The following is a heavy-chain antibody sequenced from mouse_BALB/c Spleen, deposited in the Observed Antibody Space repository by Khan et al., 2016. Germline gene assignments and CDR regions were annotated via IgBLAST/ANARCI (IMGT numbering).Heavy chain of an antibody. CDR1: GYSITSDYA. J-gene: IGHJ3*01. Sequence: EVQLQESGPGLVKPSQSLSLTCTVTGYSITSDYAWNWIRQFPGNKLEWMGYLSYSGSTSYNPSLKSRISITRNTSKNQFFLQLNSVTTEDTATYYAARNGKRDERTWFAYWGQGTLVTVSA. CDR3: ARNGKRDERTWFAY. CDR2: LSYSGST. D-gene: IGHD3-3*01. V-gene: IGHV3-2*02.